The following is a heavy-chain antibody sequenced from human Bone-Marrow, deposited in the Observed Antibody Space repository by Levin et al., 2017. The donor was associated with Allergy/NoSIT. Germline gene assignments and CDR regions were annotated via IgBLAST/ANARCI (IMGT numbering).Heavy chain of an antibody. CDR2: TRKRVNGYTT. Sequence: GGSLRLSCAASGFIFSDFFMDWVRQAPGKGLEWVGRTRKRVNGYTTEYAAFVKGRFIISRDDSKSFLYLHMNNLQTEDTAFYYCARVVSYGVSDALDYWGQGSLVTVSS. CDR3: ARVVSYGVSDALDY. CDR1: GFIFSDFF. J-gene: IGHJ4*02. D-gene: IGHD5/OR15-5a*01. V-gene: IGHV3-72*01.